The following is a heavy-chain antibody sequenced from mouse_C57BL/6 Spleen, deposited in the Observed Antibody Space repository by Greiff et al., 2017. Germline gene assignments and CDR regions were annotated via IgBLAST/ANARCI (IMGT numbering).Heavy chain of an antibody. D-gene: IGHD2-4*01. V-gene: IGHV5-6*01. CDR3: ARQGVYDYDGDYYAMDY. J-gene: IGHJ4*01. CDR1: GFTFSSYG. CDR2: ISSGGSYT. Sequence: EVKLMESGGDLVKPGGSLKLSCAASGFTFSSYGMSWVRQTPDKRLEWVATISSGGSYTYYPDSVKGRFTISRDNAKNTLYLQMSSLKSEDTAMYYCARQGVYDYDGDYYAMDYWGQGTSVTVSS.